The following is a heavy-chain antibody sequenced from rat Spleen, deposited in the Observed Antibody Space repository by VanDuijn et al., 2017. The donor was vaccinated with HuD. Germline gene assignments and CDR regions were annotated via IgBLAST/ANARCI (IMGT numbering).Heavy chain of an antibody. CDR2: IIYDDSRT. D-gene: IGHD1-10*01. V-gene: IGHV5S10*01. J-gene: IGHJ2*01. Sequence: EVHLVESDGGLVQPGRSLKLSCVASGFTFSDHYMAWVRQAPTKGLEWVATIIYDDSRTYYRDSVKGRFTISRDNAKNTLYLQMDSLRSEDTATYYGATRDNNVAYWGQGVMVTVSS. CDR1: GFTFSDHY. CDR3: ATRDNNVAY.